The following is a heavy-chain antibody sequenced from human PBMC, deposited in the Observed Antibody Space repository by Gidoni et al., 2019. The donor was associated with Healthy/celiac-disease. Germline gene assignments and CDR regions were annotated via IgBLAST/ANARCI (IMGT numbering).Heavy chain of an antibody. J-gene: IGHJ3*02. CDR2: IKQDGSEN. V-gene: IGHV3-7*03. D-gene: IGHD6-19*01. CDR3: AREALGSGWYDDAFDI. Sequence: EVQLVESGGGLVQPGGALSLSGAASGCTWSSYWMSWVRQAPGKGLGWVANIKQDGSENYYVASVKVRFTISRDNAKNSLYLQMNSLRAEDTAVYYCAREALGSGWYDDAFDIWGQGTMVTVSS. CDR1: GCTWSSYW.